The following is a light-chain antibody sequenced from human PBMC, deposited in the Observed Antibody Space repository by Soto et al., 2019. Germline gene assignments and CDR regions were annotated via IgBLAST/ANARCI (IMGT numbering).Light chain of an antibody. CDR2: GAS. CDR1: QSVSSSY. J-gene: IGKJ4*01. CDR3: LQYGSSPLT. Sequence: EIVLTQSPGTLSLSPGERATLSCRASQSVSSSYLAWYQQKPGQAPRLLIYGASSRATGIPDRFSGSGSGTDFTLTISRLEPEDFAVYYCLQYGSSPLTFGGATKVDIK. V-gene: IGKV3-20*01.